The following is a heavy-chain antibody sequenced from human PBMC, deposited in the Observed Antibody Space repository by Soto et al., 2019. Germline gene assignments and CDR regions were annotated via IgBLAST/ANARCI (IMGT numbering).Heavy chain of an antibody. CDR3: AREKCSSSDCYRSPHCDY. J-gene: IGHJ4*02. Sequence: GGSLRLSCAASGFTFSSYGMHWVRQAPGKGLEWVAVTWYDGSNEYYADSVKGRFTISRDNSKNTLYLQMNSLRAEDTAVYYCAREKCSSSDCYRSPHCDYWGQGTLVTVSS. V-gene: IGHV3-33*01. CDR2: TWYDGSNE. CDR1: GFTFSSYG. D-gene: IGHD2-21*02.